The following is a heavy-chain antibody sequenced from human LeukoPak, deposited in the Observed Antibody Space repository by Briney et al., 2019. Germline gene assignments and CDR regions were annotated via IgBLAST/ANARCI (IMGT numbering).Heavy chain of an antibody. J-gene: IGHJ4*02. V-gene: IGHV4-39*01. Sequence: SETLSLTCAVSGGSISSSSYYWGWIRQPPGKGLEWIGNIYYSGTTYYNPSLKSRVTMSVDTSKNQFSLKLSSVTAADTAVYYCAKGGKGFPLGLRFDSWGQGTLVSVSS. CDR3: AKGGKGFPLGLRFDS. CDR1: GGSISSSSYY. CDR2: IYYSGTT. D-gene: IGHD2-21*01.